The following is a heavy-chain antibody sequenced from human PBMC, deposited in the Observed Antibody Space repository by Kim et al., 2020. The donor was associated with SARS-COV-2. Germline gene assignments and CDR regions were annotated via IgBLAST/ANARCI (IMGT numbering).Heavy chain of an antibody. J-gene: IGHJ6*02. V-gene: IGHV1-8*01. Sequence: ASVKVSCKASGYTFTSYDINWVRQATGQGLEWMGWMNPNSGNTGYAQKFQGRVTMTRNTSISTAYMELSSLRSEDTAVYYCARRKRATVFYYYGMDVWGQGTTVTVSS. CDR1: GYTFTSYD. D-gene: IGHD4-4*01. CDR2: MNPNSGNT. CDR3: ARRKRATVFYYYGMDV.